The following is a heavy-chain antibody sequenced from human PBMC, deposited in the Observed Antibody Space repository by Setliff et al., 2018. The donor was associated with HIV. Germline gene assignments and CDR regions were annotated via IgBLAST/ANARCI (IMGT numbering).Heavy chain of an antibody. CDR2: ISSSGNTR. Sequence: GSLRLSCAASGFTFSAYRMNWVRQAPGKGLEWVSSISSSGNTRYYADSVKGRFTIPRDNAKNSLYLQMNSLRSEDTALYYCAKDITRGDYFMDVWGNGTTVTVSS. V-gene: IGHV3-48*01. CDR1: GFTFSAYR. D-gene: IGHD2-2*01. CDR3: AKDITRGDYFMDV. J-gene: IGHJ6*03.